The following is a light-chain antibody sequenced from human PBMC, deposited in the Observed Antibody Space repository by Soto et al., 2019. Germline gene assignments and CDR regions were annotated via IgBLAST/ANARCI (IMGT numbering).Light chain of an antibody. V-gene: IGKV2-28*01. CDR2: SGS. J-gene: IGKJ4*01. CDR3: MQGLQTPLT. CDR1: QSLLHSNGNNY. Sequence: DIVMTQSPLSLPVTPGEPASISCRSSQSLLHSNGNNYLAWYLQKPGQSPQLLIYSGSNRASGVPDRFSGSGSGTDFTLKISRVEAEEVGDYYCMQGLQTPLTVGGGTKVEIK.